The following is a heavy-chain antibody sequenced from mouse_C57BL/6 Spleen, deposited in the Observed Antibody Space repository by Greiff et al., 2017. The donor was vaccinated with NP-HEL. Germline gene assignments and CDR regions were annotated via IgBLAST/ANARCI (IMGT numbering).Heavy chain of an antibody. V-gene: IGHV1-26*01. CDR2: INPNNGGT. CDR3: AREDGSSSYAMDY. D-gene: IGHD1-1*01. J-gene: IGHJ4*01. CDR1: GYTFTDYY. Sequence: EVQLQQSGPELVKPGASVKISCKASGYTFTDYYMNWVKQSHGKSLEWIGDINPNNGGTSYNQKFKGKATLTVDKSSSTAYMELRSLTSEDSAVYYWAREDGSSSYAMDYWGQGTSVTVSS.